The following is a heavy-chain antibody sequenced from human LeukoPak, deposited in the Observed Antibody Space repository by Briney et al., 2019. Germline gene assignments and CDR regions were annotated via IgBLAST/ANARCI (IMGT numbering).Heavy chain of an antibody. CDR1: GFTFSSYA. V-gene: IGHV3-23*01. D-gene: IGHD3-3*02. J-gene: IGHJ6*02. CDR3: AKVHLNYYYKGTDV. CDR2: ISNSGGST. Sequence: GGSLRLSCAASGFTFSSYAMSWVRQAPGKGLEWVSSISNSGGSTYYVDSVKGRFTISRDNSKNTLYLQMNSLRAEDTAIYFCAKVHLNYYYKGTDVWGQGTTVSVSS.